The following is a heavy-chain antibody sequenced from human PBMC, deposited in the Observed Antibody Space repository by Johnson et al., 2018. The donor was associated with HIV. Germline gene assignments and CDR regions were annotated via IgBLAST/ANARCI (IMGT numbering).Heavy chain of an antibody. V-gene: IGHV3-30-3*01. CDR2: ISYYGDNI. CDR1: GFTFSNSA. CDR3: ARDRSLWFRELWPRDAFDM. Sequence: QMLLVESGGGVVQPGRALRLSCAASGFTFSNSAMHWVRQAPGKGLEWVAVISYYGDNIYYADSVKGRFTISRDNSKNTLYLQMNSLRVADTAVYYCARDRSLWFRELWPRDAFDMWGQGTKITVSS. D-gene: IGHD3-10*01. J-gene: IGHJ3*02.